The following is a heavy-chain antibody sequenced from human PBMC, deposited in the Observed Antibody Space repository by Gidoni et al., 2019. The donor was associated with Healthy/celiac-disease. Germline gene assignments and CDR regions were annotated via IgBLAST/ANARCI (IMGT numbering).Heavy chain of an antibody. CDR1: GFTFSSYG. Sequence: QVQLVASGGGVVQPGRSLRLSCAASGFTFSSYGMHWVRQAPGKGLEWVAVISYDGSNKYYADSVKGRFTISRDNSKNTLYLQMNSLRAEDTAVYYCARDSSSYGMDVWGQGTTVTVSS. CDR2: ISYDGSNK. J-gene: IGHJ6*02. CDR3: ARDSSSYGMDV. V-gene: IGHV3-30*03. D-gene: IGHD6-6*01.